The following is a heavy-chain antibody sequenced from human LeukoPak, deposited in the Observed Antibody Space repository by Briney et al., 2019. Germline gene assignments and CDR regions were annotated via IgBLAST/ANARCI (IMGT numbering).Heavy chain of an antibody. V-gene: IGHV4-59*01. D-gene: IGHD6-19*01. Sequence: SETLSLTCTVSGGSINSYYWSWIRQPPGKGLEWVGYIYYSGSTNYRPSLKRRVTVSVDTSKNQFSLKVSSVTAADTAVYYCASSRSSSGWSLIDYWGQGALVTVSS. CDR1: GGSINSYY. CDR3: ASSRSSSGWSLIDY. J-gene: IGHJ4*02. CDR2: IYYSGST.